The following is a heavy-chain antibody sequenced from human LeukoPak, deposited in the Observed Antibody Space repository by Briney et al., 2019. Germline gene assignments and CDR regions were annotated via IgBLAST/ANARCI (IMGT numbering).Heavy chain of an antibody. CDR2: IYDSGST. Sequence: SETLSLTCTVSGGSIRSSYYYWGWIRQPPGKGLEWIGSIYDSGSTYYNPSLKSRVTISVDTSKNQFSLKLNSVTAADTAVYYCARGPVSPFWGQGTLVTVSS. CDR1: GGSIRSSYYY. J-gene: IGHJ4*02. V-gene: IGHV4-39*01. CDR3: ARGPVSPF. D-gene: IGHD3-16*01.